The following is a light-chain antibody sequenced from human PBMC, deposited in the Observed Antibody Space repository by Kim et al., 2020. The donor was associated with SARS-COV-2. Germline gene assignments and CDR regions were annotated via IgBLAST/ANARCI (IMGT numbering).Light chain of an antibody. CDR3: QQYNGHHT. CDR2: EAS. CDR1: QSVSRW. V-gene: IGKV1-5*03. Sequence: DIQMTQSPSTLSASVGDRVTITCRASQSVSRWLAWYQQKPGTAPKLLISEASRLESGVPSRFSGSGSGTEFTLAISSLQPDDFATYYCQQYNGHHTFVQGTKLEIK. J-gene: IGKJ2*01.